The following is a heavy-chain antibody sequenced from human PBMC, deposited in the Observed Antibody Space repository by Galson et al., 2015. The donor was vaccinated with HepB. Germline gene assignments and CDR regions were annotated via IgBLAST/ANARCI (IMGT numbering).Heavy chain of an antibody. CDR3: ARVKGSAYSSGWYYYYYGMDV. CDR2: IYYSGST. D-gene: IGHD6-19*01. V-gene: IGHV4-59*01. J-gene: IGHJ6*02. CDR1: GGSISSYY. Sequence: ETLSLTCTVSGGSISSYYWSWIRQPPGKGLEWIGYIYYSGSTNYNPSLKSRVTISVDTSKNQFSLKLSSVTAADTAVYYCARVKGSAYSSGWYYYYYGMDVWPRDHGHRLL.